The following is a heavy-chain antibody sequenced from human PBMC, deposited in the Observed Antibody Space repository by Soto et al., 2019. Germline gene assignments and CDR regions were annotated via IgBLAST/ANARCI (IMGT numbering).Heavy chain of an antibody. Sequence: QVQLVQSGAEVKKPGSSVKVSCKASGGIFSTYAISWLRQAPAQGLEWLGGIIPIFGTPNYAQRFQGRVTITADESTTTHGLQTSRLKSEETAVYYCARDRYDYGTGNYYNGLDFWGQGTLGTVSS. V-gene: IGHV1-69*01. CDR1: GGIFSTYA. J-gene: IGHJ4*02. CDR2: IIPIFGTP. D-gene: IGHD3-10*01. CDR3: ARDRYDYGTGNYYNGLDF.